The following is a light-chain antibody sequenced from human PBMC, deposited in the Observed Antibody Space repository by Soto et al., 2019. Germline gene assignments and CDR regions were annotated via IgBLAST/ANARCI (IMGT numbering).Light chain of an antibody. Sequence: DIQLTQSPSFLSASVGDRVTITCRASQSISSWLAWYQQKPGKAPKLLIYDASSLESGVPSRFSGSGSGTEFTLTISSLQPDDSATYYCQQYNSYSWTFGQGTKVDIK. CDR1: QSISSW. CDR2: DAS. CDR3: QQYNSYSWT. V-gene: IGKV1-5*01. J-gene: IGKJ1*01.